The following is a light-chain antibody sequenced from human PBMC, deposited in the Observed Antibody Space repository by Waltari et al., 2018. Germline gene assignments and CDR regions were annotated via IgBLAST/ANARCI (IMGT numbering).Light chain of an antibody. CDR3: HQYNSYSQS. Sequence: QMTQSPSTLSASIGDRVAITCRASHTINTWLAWYQQKPGKAPRVLIYDASTLASGVPSSFRGSGSGTEFTLTISSLQPDDFATYYCHQYNSYSQSFGQGTKLEIK. CDR2: DAS. J-gene: IGKJ2*03. V-gene: IGKV1-5*01. CDR1: HTINTW.